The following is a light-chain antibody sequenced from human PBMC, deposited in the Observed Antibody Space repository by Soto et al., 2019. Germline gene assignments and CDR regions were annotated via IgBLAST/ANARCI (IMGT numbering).Light chain of an antibody. CDR3: QQYGDSSWT. CDR2: ASS. Sequence: EIVLTQSPGTLSSSPGERATLSCRASQSVSSSYLAWYQHKPGQAPRLLIYASSSRATGIPDRFGGSGSGTDFTLTNSRLEPEDFAVYYCQQYGDSSWTFGQGTKVEIK. J-gene: IGKJ1*01. CDR1: QSVSSSY. V-gene: IGKV3-20*01.